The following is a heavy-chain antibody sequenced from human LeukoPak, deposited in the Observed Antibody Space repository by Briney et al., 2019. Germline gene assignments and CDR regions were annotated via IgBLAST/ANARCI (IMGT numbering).Heavy chain of an antibody. J-gene: IGHJ6*02. CDR2: IYSGGST. D-gene: IGHD3-3*01. V-gene: IGHV3-66*04. CDR1: GFTVSSNY. Sequence: PGGSLRLSCAASGFTVSSNYMSWVRQAPGKGLEWVSVIYSGGSTYYADSVKGRFTISRDNSKNTLYLQMNSLRAEDTAVYYCARLEGFGFYYYYGMDVWGQGTTVTVSS. CDR3: ARLEGFGFYYYYGMDV.